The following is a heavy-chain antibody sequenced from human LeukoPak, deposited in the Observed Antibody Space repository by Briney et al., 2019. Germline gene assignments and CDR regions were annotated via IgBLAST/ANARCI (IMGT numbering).Heavy chain of an antibody. Sequence: ASVKVSCKASGYTFTGYYMHWVRQAPGQGLEWMGWINPNSGGTNYAQKFQGWVTMTRDTSISTAYMELSSLRSEDTAVYYCATREYYDSSRRAWGQGTLVTVSS. CDR3: ATREYYDSSRRA. CDR1: GYTFTGYY. V-gene: IGHV1-2*04. J-gene: IGHJ5*02. CDR2: INPNSGGT. D-gene: IGHD3-22*01.